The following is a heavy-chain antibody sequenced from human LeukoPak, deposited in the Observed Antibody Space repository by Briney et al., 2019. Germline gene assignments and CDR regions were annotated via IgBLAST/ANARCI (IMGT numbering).Heavy chain of an antibody. J-gene: IGHJ3*02. Sequence: SETLSLTCAVYGGSFSGYYWTWIRQPPGKGLEWIGKINHSGSTNYNPPLKSRVTISVDTSKNQFSLKLSSVTAADTAVYYCARETSGSNDAFDIWGQGTMVTVSS. CDR2: INHSGST. D-gene: IGHD1-26*01. V-gene: IGHV4-34*01. CDR3: ARETSGSNDAFDI. CDR1: GGSFSGYY.